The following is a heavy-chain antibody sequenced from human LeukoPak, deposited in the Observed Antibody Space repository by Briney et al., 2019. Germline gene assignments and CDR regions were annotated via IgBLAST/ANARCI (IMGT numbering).Heavy chain of an antibody. D-gene: IGHD3-16*01. J-gene: IGHJ5*02. Sequence: PGGSLRLSCAASGFTFSSYEMNWVRQAPGKGLEWVSYISSSGSTIYYADSVEGRFTISRDNAKNSLYLQMNSLRAEDTAVYYCARGNDGRVRSFDPWGQGTLVTVSS. CDR1: GFTFSSYE. CDR2: ISSSGSTI. V-gene: IGHV3-48*03. CDR3: ARGNDGRVRSFDP.